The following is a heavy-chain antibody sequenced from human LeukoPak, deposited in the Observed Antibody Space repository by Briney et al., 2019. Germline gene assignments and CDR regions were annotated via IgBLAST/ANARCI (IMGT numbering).Heavy chain of an antibody. V-gene: IGHV4-59*13. Sequence: SEALSLTCTVSGGPISSYYWSWIRQPPGKGLEWIGYIYYSGSTNYNPSLKSRVTISVDTSKNQFSLKLSSVTAADTAVYYCARVRDLLWFGELRSPYLDYWGQGTLVTVSS. CDR1: GGPISSYY. D-gene: IGHD3-10*01. J-gene: IGHJ4*02. CDR3: ARVRDLLWFGELRSPYLDY. CDR2: IYYSGST.